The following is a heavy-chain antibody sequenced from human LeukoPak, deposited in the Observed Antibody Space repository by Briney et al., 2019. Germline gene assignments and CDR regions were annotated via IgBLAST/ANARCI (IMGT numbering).Heavy chain of an antibody. V-gene: IGHV3-11*05. CDR2: IISSSNYT. J-gene: IGHJ4*02. CDR3: ARVPYSRTYYFDY. D-gene: IGHD6-13*01. Sequence: GGSLRLSCAASGFTFSDYYMSWIRQAPGKGLEWVSYIISSSNYTHYTDSVKGRFTISRDNATNSLYLQMNSRRAEDTAVYYCARVPYSRTYYFDYWGQGTLVTVSS. CDR1: GFTFSDYY.